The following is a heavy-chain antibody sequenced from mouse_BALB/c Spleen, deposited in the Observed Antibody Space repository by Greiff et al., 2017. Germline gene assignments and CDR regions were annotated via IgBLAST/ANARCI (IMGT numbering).Heavy chain of an antibody. D-gene: IGHD2-1*01. V-gene: IGHV1-31*01. Sequence: VQLQQSGPELVKPGASVKISCKASGYSFTGYYMHWVKQSHVKSLEWIGRINPYNGATSYNQNFKDKASLTVDKSSSTAYMELHSLTSEDSAVYYCARGALGNYGFFAYWGQGTLVTVSA. CDR3: ARGALGNYGFFAY. J-gene: IGHJ3*01. CDR1: GYSFTGYY. CDR2: INPYNGAT.